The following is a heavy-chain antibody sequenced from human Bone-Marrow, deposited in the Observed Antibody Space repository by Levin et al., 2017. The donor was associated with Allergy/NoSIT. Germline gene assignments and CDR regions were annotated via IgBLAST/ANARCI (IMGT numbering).Heavy chain of an antibody. CDR1: GFTFSSYG. J-gene: IGHJ6*02. CDR2: IWYDGSNK. V-gene: IGHV3-33*01. CDR3: ASSTHAGNDYGMDV. Sequence: GGSLRLSCAASGFTFSSYGMHWVRQAPGKGLEWVAVIWYDGSNKYYADSVKGRFTISRDNSKNTLYLQMNSLRAEDTAVYYCASSTHAGNDYGMDVWGQGTTVTVSS. D-gene: IGHD1-1*01.